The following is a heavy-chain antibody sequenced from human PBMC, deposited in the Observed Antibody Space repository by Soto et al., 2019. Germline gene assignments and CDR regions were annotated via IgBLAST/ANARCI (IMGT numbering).Heavy chain of an antibody. V-gene: IGHV4-59*01. J-gene: IGHJ4*02. Sequence: SETLSLTCTVSGGSISSYYWSWIRQPPGKGLEWIGYIYYSGSTNYNPSLKSRVTISVDTSKNQFSLKLSSVTAADTAVYYCARLPRDVDTADDYWGQGTLVTVSS. CDR3: ARLPRDVDTADDY. CDR2: IYYSGST. D-gene: IGHD5-18*01. CDR1: GGSISSYY.